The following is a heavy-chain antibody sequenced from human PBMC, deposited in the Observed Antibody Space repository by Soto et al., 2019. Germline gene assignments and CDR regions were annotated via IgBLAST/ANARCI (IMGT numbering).Heavy chain of an antibody. CDR3: ARPGGAYYDSSGYYDTAEYFQH. D-gene: IGHD3-22*01. CDR2: IIPIFGTA. V-gene: IGHV1-69*01. J-gene: IGHJ1*01. CDR1: GGTFSSYA. Sequence: QVQLVQSGAEVKKPGSSVKVSCKASGGTFSSYAISWVRRAPGQGLEWMGGIIPIFGTANYAQKFQGRVTITADESTSTAYMELSSLRSEDTAVYYCARPGGAYYDSSGYYDTAEYFQHWGQGTLVTVSS.